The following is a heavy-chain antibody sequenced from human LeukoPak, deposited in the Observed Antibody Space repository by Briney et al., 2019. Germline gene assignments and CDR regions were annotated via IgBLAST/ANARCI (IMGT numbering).Heavy chain of an antibody. J-gene: IGHJ4*02. CDR3: AKGDVYSGYDFLDY. CDR1: GFTFSSYA. CDR2: ISGSGGST. V-gene: IGHV3-23*01. Sequence: GGSLRHSCAASGFTFSSYAMSWVRQAPGKGLEWVSAISGSGGSTYYADSVKGRFTISRDNSKNTLYLQMNSLRAEDTAVYYCAKGDVYSGYDFLDYWGQGTLVTVSS. D-gene: IGHD5-12*01.